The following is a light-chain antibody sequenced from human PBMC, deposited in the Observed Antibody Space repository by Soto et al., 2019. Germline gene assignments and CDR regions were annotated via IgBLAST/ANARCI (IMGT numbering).Light chain of an antibody. J-gene: IGKJ2*01. CDR2: DAS. V-gene: IGKV1-5*01. CDR1: PSISSW. CDR3: QQYNSYLYT. Sequence: DIQMTQSPSTLSASVGDRVTITGRASPSISSWLAWYQQKPGKAPKLLIYDASSLKSGVPSRFSGSGSGTESTLTISSRQPDDFATYYCQQYNSYLYTFGQGTKLEIK.